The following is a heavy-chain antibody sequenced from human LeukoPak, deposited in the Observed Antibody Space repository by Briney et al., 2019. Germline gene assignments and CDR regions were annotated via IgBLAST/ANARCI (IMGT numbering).Heavy chain of an antibody. D-gene: IGHD1-7*01. CDR1: GFTFSSYA. CDR2: ISGNGVST. V-gene: IGHV3-23*01. CDR3: AKAGGNYVFDY. Sequence: GGSLRLSCEASGFTFSSYAMSWVRQAPGKGLEWVSGISGNGVSTGYADSVKGRFTTSRDNSKNTLHLQMNSLRAEDSAVYYCAKAGGNYVFDYWGQGTLVTVSS. J-gene: IGHJ4*02.